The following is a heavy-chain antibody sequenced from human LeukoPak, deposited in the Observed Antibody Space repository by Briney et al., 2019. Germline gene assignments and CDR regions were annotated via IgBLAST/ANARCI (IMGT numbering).Heavy chain of an antibody. CDR3: TRGDLVGVTGRAYQH. Sequence: SETLSLTCTVSGGSISSSSYYWGWIRQPPGKGLEWIGSIYYSGSTYYNPSLKSRVTISVDTSKNQFSLKLSSVTAADTAVYYCTRGDLVGVTGRAYQHWGQGTLATVSS. CDR1: GGSISSSSYY. D-gene: IGHD1-26*01. CDR2: IYYSGST. V-gene: IGHV4-39*01. J-gene: IGHJ1*01.